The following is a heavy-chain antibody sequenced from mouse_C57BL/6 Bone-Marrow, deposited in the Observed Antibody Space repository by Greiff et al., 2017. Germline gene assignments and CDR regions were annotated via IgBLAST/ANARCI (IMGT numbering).Heavy chain of an antibody. CDR2: IHPNSGST. D-gene: IGHD1-1*01. CDR1: GYTFTSYW. V-gene: IGHV1-64*01. J-gene: IGHJ4*01. CDR3: ARRRSYGGAMDY. Sequence: QVQLQQPGAELVKPGASVKLSCKASGYTFTSYWMHWVKQRPGQGLEWIGMIHPNSGSTNYNEKFKSKATLTVDKSSSTAYMQRSSLTSEDSAVYYCARRRSYGGAMDYWGQGTSVTVSS.